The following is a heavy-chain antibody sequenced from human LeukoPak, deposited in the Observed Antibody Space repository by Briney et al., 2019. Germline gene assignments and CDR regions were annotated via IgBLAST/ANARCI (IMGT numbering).Heavy chain of an antibody. CDR3: ARDEGVSFDY. CDR2: ISSSSSYI. Sequence: GGSLRLSCAASGFTFSAYNMNWVRQAPGKGLEWVSCISSSSSYIYYADSVRGRFTISRDNAKNSLFLQMNSLRAEDTAVYYCARDEGVSFDYWGQGILVTVSS. V-gene: IGHV3-21*01. CDR1: GFTFSAYN. J-gene: IGHJ4*02.